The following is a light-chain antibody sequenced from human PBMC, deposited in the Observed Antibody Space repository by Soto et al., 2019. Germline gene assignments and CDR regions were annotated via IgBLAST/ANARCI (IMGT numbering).Light chain of an antibody. CDR2: AAS. CDR1: QSVSSSY. V-gene: IGKV3-20*01. CDR3: QQYGGSPWT. Sequence: DIVLTQSPGTLSLSPGERATLSCRASQSVSSSYLAWYQQKPGQAPRLLIYAASSRAAGFPDRFSGSGSETDFTLTISRLEPEDFAVYYCQQYGGSPWTFGQGTKVDIK. J-gene: IGKJ1*01.